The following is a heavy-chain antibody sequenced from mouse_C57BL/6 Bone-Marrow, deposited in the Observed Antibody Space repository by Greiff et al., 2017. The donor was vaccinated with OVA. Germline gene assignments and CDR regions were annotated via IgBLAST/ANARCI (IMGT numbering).Heavy chain of an antibody. D-gene: IGHD2-14*01. CDR1: GFSLTSYG. V-gene: IGHV2-5*01. J-gene: IGHJ3*01. Sequence: VQLQESGPGLVQPSQSLSITCTVSGFSLTSYGVHWVRQSPGKGLEWLGVIWRGGSTDYNAAFMSRLSITKDNSKSQVFFKMNSLQADDTAIYYWAKNPFPVRRVAYWGQGTLVTVSA. CDR2: IWRGGST. CDR3: AKNPFPVRRVAY.